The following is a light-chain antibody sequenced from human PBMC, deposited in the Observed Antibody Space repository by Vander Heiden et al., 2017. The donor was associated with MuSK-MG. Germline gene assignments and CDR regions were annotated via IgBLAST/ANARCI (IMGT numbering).Light chain of an antibody. CDR2: DAS. J-gene: IGKJ4*01. Sequence: DLQMTQSPSSLSASVGDRVNITCQASQDVNKDLNWFQQKPGKAPKLLISDASDLAAGVPARFTGRGSGTHFTLSISSLQPEDFATYYCQQYHNRPPLFGGGTKVEIK. CDR1: QDVNKD. V-gene: IGKV1-33*01. CDR3: QQYHNRPPL.